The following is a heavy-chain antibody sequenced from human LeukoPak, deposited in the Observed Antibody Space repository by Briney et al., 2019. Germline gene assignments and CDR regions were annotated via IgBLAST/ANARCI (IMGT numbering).Heavy chain of an antibody. CDR1: GFTFSSYE. V-gene: IGHV3-48*03. CDR2: ISSSGSTI. CDR3: ASLEYSSSSLDY. D-gene: IGHD6-6*01. J-gene: IGHJ4*02. Sequence: AGGSLRLSCAASGFTFSSYEMNWVRRAPGKGLEWVSYISSSGSTIYYADSVKGRLTISRDNAKNSLYLQMNSLRAEDTAVYYCASLEYSSSSLDYWGQGTLVTVSS.